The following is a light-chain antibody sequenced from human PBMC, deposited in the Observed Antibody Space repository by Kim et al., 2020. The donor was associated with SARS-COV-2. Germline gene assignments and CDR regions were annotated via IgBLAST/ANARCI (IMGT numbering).Light chain of an antibody. Sequence: GQLVTISCTGTRSDVGGYNDVSWYQQHPGKAPKLMIYDVSKRPSGVPDRFSGSKSGNTASLTISGLQAEDEADYYCCSYAGSYTWVFGGGTQLTVL. CDR2: DVS. V-gene: IGLV2-11*01. J-gene: IGLJ3*02. CDR3: CSYAGSYTWV. CDR1: RSDVGGYND.